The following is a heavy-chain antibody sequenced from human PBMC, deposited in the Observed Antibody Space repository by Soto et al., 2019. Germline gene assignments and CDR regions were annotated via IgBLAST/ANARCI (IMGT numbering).Heavy chain of an antibody. CDR1: GYTFTTYG. Sequence: ASVKFSCKTSGYTFTTYGINWVRQAPGQGLECMAWISPYNGNTHYAQKFQGRLTMITXTXXSXXXMXLXXLTXDETAVYYCARDSGTYAFDYWGQGTLVTVSS. D-gene: IGHD1-26*01. CDR3: ARDSGTYAFDY. J-gene: IGHJ4*02. CDR2: ISPYNGNT. V-gene: IGHV1-18*04.